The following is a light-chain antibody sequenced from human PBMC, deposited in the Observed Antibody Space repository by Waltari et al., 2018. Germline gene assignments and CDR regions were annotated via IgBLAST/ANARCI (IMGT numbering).Light chain of an antibody. V-gene: IGKV1-5*01. J-gene: IGKJ1*01. CDR2: DAS. Sequence: DTQMTQSPSTLSASVGDRVTITCRASQSISSSLAWYQQKPGRAPRLLIYDASTLESGVPLRFSGSGSGTEFTLTISKLQPDDFATYYCQQANSFPRTFGQGTKVEIK. CDR1: QSISSS. CDR3: QQANSFPRT.